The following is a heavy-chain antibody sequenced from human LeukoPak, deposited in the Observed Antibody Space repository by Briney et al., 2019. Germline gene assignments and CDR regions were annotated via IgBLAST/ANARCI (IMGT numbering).Heavy chain of an antibody. CDR1: GFTFSNYN. D-gene: IGHD5-12*01. Sequence: GGSLRLSCAASGFTFSNYNLNWVRQAPGKGLEWVSVIYSGGSTYYADSVKGRFTISRDNSKNTLYLQMNSLRAEDTAVYYCARDIVDIVADAYYYYGMDVWGQGTTVTVSS. V-gene: IGHV3-66*01. J-gene: IGHJ6*02. CDR2: IYSGGST. CDR3: ARDIVDIVADAYYYYGMDV.